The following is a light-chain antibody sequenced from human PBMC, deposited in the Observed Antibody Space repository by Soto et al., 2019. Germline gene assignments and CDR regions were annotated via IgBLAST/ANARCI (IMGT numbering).Light chain of an antibody. CDR2: DVS. CDR3: SSDTTSNTRQIV. J-gene: IGLJ1*01. CDR1: RSDVGGYNY. V-gene: IGLV2-14*03. Sequence: QSALTQPASVSGSPGQSITISCTGTRSDVGGYNYVSWYQHHPGKAPKLMIYDVSNRPSGVSTRFSGSKSGNTASLTISGLQPEDEADYYCSSDTTSNTRQIVFGTGTKVTVL.